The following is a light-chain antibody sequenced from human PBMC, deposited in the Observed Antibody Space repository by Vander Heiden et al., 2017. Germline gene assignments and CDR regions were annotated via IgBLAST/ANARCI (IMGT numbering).Light chain of an antibody. CDR1: QSVSSNY. CDR3: QQYGRSPPST. Sequence: EIVLTQSPGTLSLSPGERATLSCRASQSVSSNYLAWYQQKPGQAPRLLIYGASSRATGIPDRFSGSGSGTDFTLTISRLEPEDFAMYYCQQYGRSPPSTFGQRTKLQIK. J-gene: IGKJ2*01. CDR2: GAS. V-gene: IGKV3-20*01.